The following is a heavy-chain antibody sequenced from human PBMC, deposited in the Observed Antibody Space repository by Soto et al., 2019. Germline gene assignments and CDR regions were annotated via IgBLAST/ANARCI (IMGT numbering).Heavy chain of an antibody. CDR2: INHSGST. CDR1: GGSISTGVYS. J-gene: IGHJ6*02. Sequence: ASETLSLTCDVSGGSISTGVYSWNWIRQPPGKGLECVGYINHSGSTYDNPSLKSRVTMSVNRSKNQFSLNLTSVTAADTAVYFCARGHYRYAMDVWGQGTTVTVSS. V-gene: IGHV4-30-2*01. CDR3: ARGHYRYAMDV.